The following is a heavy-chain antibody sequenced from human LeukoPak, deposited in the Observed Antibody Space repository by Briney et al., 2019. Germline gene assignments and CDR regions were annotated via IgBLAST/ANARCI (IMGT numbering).Heavy chain of an antibody. D-gene: IGHD3-16*01. V-gene: IGHV4-59*01. J-gene: IGHJ6*03. CDR3: ARETSQKGAHYMDV. CDR2: IDDSGNT. CDR1: GGSIRSYF. Sequence: SETLSLTCSVSGGSIRSYFWSWIRQPAGEGLEWIGYIDDSGNTKYNPSLKNRVTMTVDTSKTQLSLNLRSVTAADTAVYYCARETSQKGAHYMDVWGKGTTITISS.